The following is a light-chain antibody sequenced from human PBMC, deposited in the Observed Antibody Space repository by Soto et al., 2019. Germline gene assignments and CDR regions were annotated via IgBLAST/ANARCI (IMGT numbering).Light chain of an antibody. CDR1: QSISSY. Sequence: DIQMTQSPSSLSASVGDRVTITCRASQSISSYLNWYQQKPGKAPKLLIYAASSLQSGVPSRFRGSGSWKNFTLTNSSLPPEDFATYYCQQSYSTPYTFGQGTKLEIK. CDR2: AAS. J-gene: IGKJ2*01. V-gene: IGKV1-39*01. CDR3: QQSYSTPYT.